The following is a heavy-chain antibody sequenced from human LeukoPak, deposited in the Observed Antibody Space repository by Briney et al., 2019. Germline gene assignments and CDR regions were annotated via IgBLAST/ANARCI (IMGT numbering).Heavy chain of an antibody. Sequence: SETLSLTCTVSGGSISSEDSYGGWIRQPPGKGLEWIGLIYSSGSTYYSPSLKSRVTISIDKSKNQFSLKLSSVTAADTAVYFCARGSTWSYYYYYYMDVWGKGTSVTVSS. V-gene: IGHV4-39*07. CDR2: IYSSGST. CDR1: GGSISSEDSY. D-gene: IGHD6-13*01. CDR3: ARGSTWSYYYYYYMDV. J-gene: IGHJ6*03.